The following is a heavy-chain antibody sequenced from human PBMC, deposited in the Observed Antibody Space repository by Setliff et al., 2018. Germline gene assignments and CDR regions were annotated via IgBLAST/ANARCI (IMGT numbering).Heavy chain of an antibody. CDR3: ATARWWRLLDCYMDV. J-gene: IGHJ6*03. Sequence: PSETLSLTCAVSGGSISSSNWWSWVRQPPGKGLEWLGEIYHSGSTNYNPSLKSRVTISVDKSKNQFSLKLSSVTAADTAVYYCATARWWRLLDCYMDVWGKGTTVTFCS. CDR2: IYHSGST. CDR1: GGSISSSNW. V-gene: IGHV4-4*02. D-gene: IGHD2-8*02.